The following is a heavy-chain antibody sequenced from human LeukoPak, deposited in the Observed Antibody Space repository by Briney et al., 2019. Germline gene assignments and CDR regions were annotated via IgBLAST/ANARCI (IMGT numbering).Heavy chain of an antibody. CDR3: ARDPFCGGDCYLYY. CDR1: GFTFSSYA. D-gene: IGHD2-21*02. Sequence: GGSLRLSCAASGFTFSSYAMSWVRQAPGTGLEWVSVISSSGDSTYYADSVKGRFTVSRDNFKNTLYLQMNSLRAEDTAVYYCARDPFCGGDCYLYYWGQGTLVTVSS. J-gene: IGHJ4*02. CDR2: ISSSGDST. V-gene: IGHV3-23*01.